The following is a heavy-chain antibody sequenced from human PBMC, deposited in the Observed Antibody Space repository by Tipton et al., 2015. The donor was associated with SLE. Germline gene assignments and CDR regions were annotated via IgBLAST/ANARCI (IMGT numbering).Heavy chain of an antibody. CDR2: IYTSGST. D-gene: IGHD3-10*01. CDR3: ARGNYGSGSYPPRSYGMDV. J-gene: IGHJ6*02. CDR1: GGSFSGYY. V-gene: IGHV4-34*01. Sequence: TLSLTCAVYGGSFSGYYWSWIRQPPGKGLEWIGYIYTSGSTNYNPSLKSRVTISVDTSKNQFSLKLSSVTAADTAVYYCARGNYGSGSYPPRSYGMDVWGQGTTVTVSS.